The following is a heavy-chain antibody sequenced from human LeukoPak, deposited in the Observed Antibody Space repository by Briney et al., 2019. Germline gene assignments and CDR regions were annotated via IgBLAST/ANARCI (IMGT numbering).Heavy chain of an antibody. CDR3: ARHITMIVPAFYY. Sequence: KTSETLSLTCAVYGGSFSGYYWSWIRQPPGKGLEWIGEINHSGSTNYNPSLKSRVTISVDTSKNQLSLKLSSVTAADTAVYYCARHITMIVPAFYYWGQGTLVTVSS. CDR1: GGSFSGYY. CDR2: INHSGST. J-gene: IGHJ4*02. D-gene: IGHD3-22*01. V-gene: IGHV4-34*01.